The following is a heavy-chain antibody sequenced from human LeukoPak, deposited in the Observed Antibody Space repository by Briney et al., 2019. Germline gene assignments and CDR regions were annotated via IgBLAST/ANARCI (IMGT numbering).Heavy chain of an antibody. D-gene: IGHD2-8*02. CDR3: TRSGGWWSLDY. V-gene: IGHV4-4*02. Sequence: SETLSLTCAVSGDSISSRNWWNWVRQPPGKGLEWIGEISHGGSTKYSPSLKNRVTISKDNSKNQFSLKLDSVTAADTAIYYRTRSGGWWSLDYWGQGALVIVSS. J-gene: IGHJ4*02. CDR1: GDSISSRNW. CDR2: ISHGGST.